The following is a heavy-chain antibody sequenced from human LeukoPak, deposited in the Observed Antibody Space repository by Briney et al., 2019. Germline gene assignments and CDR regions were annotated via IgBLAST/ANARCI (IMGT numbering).Heavy chain of an antibody. CDR1: GVSISSYY. CDR2: IYYSGST. CDR3: ARERASYYMDV. Sequence: PSETLSLTCTVSGVSISSYYWSWIRQPPGKGLEWIGYIYYSGSTNYNPSLKSRVTISVDTSKNQFSLKLSSVTAADTAVYYCARERASYYMDVWGKGTTVTVSS. J-gene: IGHJ6*03. V-gene: IGHV4-59*01.